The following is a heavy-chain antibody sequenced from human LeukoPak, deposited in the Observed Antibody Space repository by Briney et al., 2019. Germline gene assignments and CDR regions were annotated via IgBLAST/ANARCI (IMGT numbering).Heavy chain of an antibody. D-gene: IGHD5-18*01. CDR2: ISWNGARI. V-gene: IGHV3-9*03. CDR3: VKAHRSLMDTSAFDI. CDR1: GFIFDDYA. J-gene: IGHJ3*02. Sequence: GGSLRLSCLTSGFIFDDYAMHWVRQGPGKGLEWVSGISWNGARIVYADSEKGRFTISRDNVRGSLSLQMDDLSGEDMALYYCVKAHRSLMDTSAFDIWGQGTMVTVSS.